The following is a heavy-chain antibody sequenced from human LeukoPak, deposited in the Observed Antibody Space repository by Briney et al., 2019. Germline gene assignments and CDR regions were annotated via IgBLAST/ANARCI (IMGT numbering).Heavy chain of an antibody. CDR1: GFTFSSYD. D-gene: IGHD2-2*01. CDR2: IDSVSNT. Sequence: GGSLRFSCEASGFTFSSYDMHWVRQVTGRGLEWVSAIDSVSNTYYPGSVKGRFTISRDNSKNTLYLQMNSLRAEDTAVYYCAKDVHIVVVPAAMANAFDIWGQGTMVTVSS. V-gene: IGHV3-13*01. J-gene: IGHJ3*02. CDR3: AKDVHIVVVPAAMANAFDI.